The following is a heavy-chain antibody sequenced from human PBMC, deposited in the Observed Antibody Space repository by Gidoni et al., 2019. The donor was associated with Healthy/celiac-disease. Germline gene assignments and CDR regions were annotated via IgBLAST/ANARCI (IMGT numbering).Heavy chain of an antibody. J-gene: IGHJ4*02. V-gene: IGHV3-21*01. Sequence: EVQLVESGGGLVKPGGSLRLSCAASGFTFSSYSMNWVRQAPGKGLEWVSSISSSSSYIYYADSVKGRFTISRDNAKNSLYLQMNSLRAEDTAVYYCARELLGYSSSPSFGYWGQGTLVTVSS. D-gene: IGHD6-13*01. CDR1: GFTFSSYS. CDR3: ARELLGYSSSPSFGY. CDR2: ISSSSSYI.